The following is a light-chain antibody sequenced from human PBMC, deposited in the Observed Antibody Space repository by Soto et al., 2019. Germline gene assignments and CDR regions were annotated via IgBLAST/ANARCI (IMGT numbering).Light chain of an antibody. J-gene: IGKJ4*01. CDR1: QGIYSY. Sequence: DIQLTQSPSFLSASVGDRATVTCRASQGIYSYLAWYQQKPGKAPKLLIYTASTLQSGVPSRFSGSGSGTEFTLTITSLQPEDSAAYYCQQLYTYPLTFGGGTKVDIK. CDR2: TAS. V-gene: IGKV1-9*01. CDR3: QQLYTYPLT.